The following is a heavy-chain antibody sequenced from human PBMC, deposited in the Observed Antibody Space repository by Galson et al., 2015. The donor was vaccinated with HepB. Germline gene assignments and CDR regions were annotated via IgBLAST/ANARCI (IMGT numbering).Heavy chain of an antibody. CDR2: ISHSEST. Sequence: ETLSLTCNVSGGSVSSGHFYWGWIRQPPGRGLEWIGTISHSESTHYSPSLKSRVAISVDTSRKRFSLNLSSVTAADTAVYYCARFLDQWLVDNWGQGTLVTVSS. CDR3: ARFLDQWLVDN. D-gene: IGHD6-19*01. J-gene: IGHJ4*02. CDR1: GGSVSSGHFY. V-gene: IGHV4-39*07.